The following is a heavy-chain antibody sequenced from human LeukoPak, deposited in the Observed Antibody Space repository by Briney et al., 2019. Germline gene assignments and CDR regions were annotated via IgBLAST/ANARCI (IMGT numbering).Heavy chain of an antibody. Sequence: PSETLSLTCTISGGSINSHYWTWIRQPPGKGLECIGNIHFTGHTNYNPSLKSRVIMSADTSKKQLSLTLTSVTAADTAVYYCARGGGDSLYNYLDLWGRGTLVTVSS. CDR1: GGSINSHY. J-gene: IGHJ2*01. V-gene: IGHV4-59*11. D-gene: IGHD2-21*01. CDR2: IHFTGHT. CDR3: ARGGGDSLYNYLDL.